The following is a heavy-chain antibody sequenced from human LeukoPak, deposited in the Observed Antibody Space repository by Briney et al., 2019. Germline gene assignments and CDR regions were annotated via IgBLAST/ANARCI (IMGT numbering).Heavy chain of an antibody. D-gene: IGHD3/OR15-3a*01. V-gene: IGHV3-64D*09. CDR2: ISSNGGST. CDR3: VKPANGLVSDFDY. Sequence: PGGSLRLSCSASGFTFSSYAMHWVRQAPGKGLEYVSAISSNGGSTYYADSVKGRFTISRDNSKNTLYLQMSSLRAEDTAVYYCVKPANGLVSDFDYWGQGTLVTVSS. J-gene: IGHJ4*02. CDR1: GFTFSSYA.